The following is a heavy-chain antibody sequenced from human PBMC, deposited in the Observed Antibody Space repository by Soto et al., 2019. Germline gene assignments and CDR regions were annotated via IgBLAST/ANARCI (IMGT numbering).Heavy chain of an antibody. Sequence: QVQLQQWGAGLLKPSETLSLTCAVYGGSFSGYYWSWIRQPPGKGLEWIGEINHSGSTNYNPSLKSRVTRSVDTSKNQFSLKLSSVTAADTAVDYCARRGVGYCSGGSCYRRFYYFAYWGQGTLVTVSS. CDR2: INHSGST. V-gene: IGHV4-34*01. CDR1: GGSFSGYY. D-gene: IGHD2-15*01. CDR3: ARRGVGYCSGGSCYRRFYYFAY. J-gene: IGHJ4*02.